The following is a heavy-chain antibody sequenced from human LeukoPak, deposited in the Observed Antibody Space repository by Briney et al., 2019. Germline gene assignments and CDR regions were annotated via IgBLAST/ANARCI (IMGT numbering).Heavy chain of an antibody. CDR3: ARGGKYGSTLVDY. CDR2: ISWNSGSI. D-gene: IGHD3-10*01. V-gene: IGHV3-9*01. CDR1: GFTFDYYA. Sequence: PGGSLRLSCAASGFTFDYYAMHWVRQAPGKGLEWVSGISWNSGSIGYADSVKGRFTISRDNAKNSLYLQMNSLRAEDTAVYYCARGGKYGSTLVDYWGQGTLVTVSS. J-gene: IGHJ4*02.